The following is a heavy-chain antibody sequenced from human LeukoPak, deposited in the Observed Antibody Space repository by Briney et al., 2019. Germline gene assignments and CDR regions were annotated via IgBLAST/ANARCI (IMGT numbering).Heavy chain of an antibody. CDR2: INPSGGST. J-gene: IGHJ6*03. V-gene: IGHV1-46*01. CDR1: GYTFTSYY. CDR3: ATDTYYYDSSGTGAYYYYMDV. Sequence: ASVKVSCKASGYTFTSYYMHWVRQAPGQGLEWMGIINPSGGSTSYAQKFQGRVTMTRDASTSTVYMELSSLRSEDTAVYYCATDTYYYDSSGTGAYYYYMDVWGKGTTVTVSS. D-gene: IGHD3-22*01.